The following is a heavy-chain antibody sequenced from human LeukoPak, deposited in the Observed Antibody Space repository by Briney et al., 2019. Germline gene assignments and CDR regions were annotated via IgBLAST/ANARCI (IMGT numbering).Heavy chain of an antibody. Sequence: GGSLRHSCAASGFTFTSHWMSWFRQAPGKGLEWVANIKQDGSEKYYVDSMKGRFTISRDNAKNSLHLQMNSLRAEDTAVYFCARLSVGKIDYWGQGTLVTVSS. V-gene: IGHV3-7*01. J-gene: IGHJ4*02. D-gene: IGHD1-14*01. CDR1: GFTFTSHW. CDR2: IKQDGSEK. CDR3: ARLSVGKIDY.